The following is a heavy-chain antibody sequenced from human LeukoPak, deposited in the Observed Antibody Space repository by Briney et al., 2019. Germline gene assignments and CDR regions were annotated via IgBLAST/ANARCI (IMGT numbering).Heavy chain of an antibody. CDR2: IYPGDSDT. CDR1: GYSFTSYW. V-gene: IGHV5-51*01. J-gene: IGHJ3*02. CDR3: ARRMSDAFDI. Sequence: GESLKISCKGSGYSFTSYWIDWVRQMPGKSLEWMGIIYPGDSDTIYSPSFQGHVTISADKSISTAYLQWNNLKASDTAMYYCARRMSDAFDIWGQGTMVTVSS.